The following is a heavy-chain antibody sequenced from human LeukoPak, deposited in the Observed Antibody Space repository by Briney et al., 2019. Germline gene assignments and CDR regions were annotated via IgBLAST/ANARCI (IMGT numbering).Heavy chain of an antibody. CDR2: IIPIFGIA. Sequence: SVKVSSKASGGTFSSYAISWVRQAPGQGLAWMGRIIPIFGIANYSQKFQGRVTITADKSTSTAYMELSSLRSEDTAVYYCATTYYYDSSGLYYWGQGTLVTVSS. CDR3: ATTYYYDSSGLYY. J-gene: IGHJ4*02. V-gene: IGHV1-69*04. CDR1: GGTFSSYA. D-gene: IGHD3-22*01.